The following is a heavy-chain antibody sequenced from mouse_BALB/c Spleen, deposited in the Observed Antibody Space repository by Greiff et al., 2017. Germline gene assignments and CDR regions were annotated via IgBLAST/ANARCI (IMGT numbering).Heavy chain of an antibody. CDR3: ARSGYGN. D-gene: IGHD2-1*01. Sequence: DVMLVESGGGLVQPGGSRKLSCAASGFTFSSFGMHWVRQAPEKGLEWVAYISSGSSTIYYADTVKGRFTISRDNPKNTLFLQMTSLRSEDTAMYYCARSGYGNWGQGTLVTVSA. V-gene: IGHV5-17*02. J-gene: IGHJ3*01. CDR2: ISSGSSTI. CDR1: GFTFSSFG.